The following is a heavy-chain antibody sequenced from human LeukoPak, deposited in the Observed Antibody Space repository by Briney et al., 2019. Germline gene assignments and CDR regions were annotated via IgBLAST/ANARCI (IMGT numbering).Heavy chain of an antibody. V-gene: IGHV3-23*01. J-gene: IGHJ6*03. CDR1: GFTFSSFA. CDR2: ISGSGGST. CDR3: AKGNYDFWSGYDGVDYYYYMDV. Sequence: GGSLRLSCAASGFTFSSFAMSWVRQAPGKGLEWVSAISGSGGSTYYADSVKGRFTISRDNSKNTLYLQMNSLRAEDTAVYYCAKGNYDFWSGYDGVDYYYYMDVWGKGTTVTVSS. D-gene: IGHD3-3*01.